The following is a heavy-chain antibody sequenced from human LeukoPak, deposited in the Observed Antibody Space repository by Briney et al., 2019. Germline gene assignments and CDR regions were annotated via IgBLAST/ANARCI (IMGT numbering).Heavy chain of an antibody. J-gene: IGHJ4*02. D-gene: IGHD6-19*01. CDR1: GFSFSDYA. CDR2: INHSGST. CDR3: ARHAEYNSGWHFYLDH. Sequence: TGGSLRLSCAASGFSFSDYAMSWVRQPPGKGLEWIGEINHSGSTNYNPSLKSRVTISVDTSKTQFSLKLSSVTAADTAVYYCARHAEYNSGWHFYLDHWGRGILVTVSS. V-gene: IGHV4-34*01.